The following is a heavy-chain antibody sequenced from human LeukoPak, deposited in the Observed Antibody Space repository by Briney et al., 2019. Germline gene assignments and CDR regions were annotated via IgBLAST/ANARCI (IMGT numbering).Heavy chain of an antibody. CDR2: IFHSGST. Sequence: SETLSLTCTVSGDSISSSSYYWGRIRQPPGKGLEWIGSIFHSGSTYYNPSLKSRVTISVDTSKNQFSLKLSSVTAADTAVYYCARVTGYDWESSYDYWGQGTLVTVSS. V-gene: IGHV4-39*07. J-gene: IGHJ4*02. CDR1: GDSISSSSYY. D-gene: IGHD5-12*01. CDR3: ARVTGYDWESSYDY.